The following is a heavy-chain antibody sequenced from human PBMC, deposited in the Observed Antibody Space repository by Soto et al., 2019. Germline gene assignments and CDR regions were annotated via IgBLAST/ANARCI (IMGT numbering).Heavy chain of an antibody. V-gene: IGHV1-18*01. CDR3: ARGRYGDY. CDR1: GYSFTTYG. J-gene: IGHJ4*02. D-gene: IGHD1-1*01. Sequence: QVHLVQSGAEVKKPGASVKVSCKGSGYSFTTYGITWVRQAPGQGLEWMGWISAHNGNTNYAQKLQGRVTVTRETSTSPAYRELRSLRSDDTAVYYCARGRYGDYWGQGDLVTVSS. CDR2: ISAHNGNT.